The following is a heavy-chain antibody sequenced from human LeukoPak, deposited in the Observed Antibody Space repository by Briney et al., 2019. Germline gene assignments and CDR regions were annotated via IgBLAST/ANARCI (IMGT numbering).Heavy chain of an antibody. CDR3: ARGQQLDY. CDR1: GFTFSNAW. J-gene: IGHJ4*02. D-gene: IGHD6-13*01. Sequence: GGSLRLSCEASGFTFSNAWMSWVRQAPGKGLEWVANIKQDGSEKYYVDSVKGRFTISRDNAKNSLYLQMNSLRAEDTAVYYCARGQQLDYWGQGTLVTVSS. V-gene: IGHV3-7*01. CDR2: IKQDGSEK.